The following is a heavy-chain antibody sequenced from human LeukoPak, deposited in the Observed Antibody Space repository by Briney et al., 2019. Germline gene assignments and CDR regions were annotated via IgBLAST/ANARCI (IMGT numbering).Heavy chain of an antibody. CDR1: GGSLSSYY. V-gene: IGHV4-4*07. CDR3: ARDSSGSYYGYYMDV. Sequence: SETLSLTCTVSGGSLSSYYWSWIRQPAGKGLEWIGRIYTSGSTNYNPSLKSRVTMSVDTSKNQFSLKLSSVTAADTAVYYCARDSSGSYYGYYMDVWGKGTTVTVSS. CDR2: IYTSGST. J-gene: IGHJ6*03. D-gene: IGHD1-26*01.